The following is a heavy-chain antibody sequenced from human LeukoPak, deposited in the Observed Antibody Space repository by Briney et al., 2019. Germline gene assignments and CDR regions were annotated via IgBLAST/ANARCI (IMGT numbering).Heavy chain of an antibody. J-gene: IGHJ4*02. V-gene: IGHV3-30*02. CDR1: GFTFSSYG. Sequence: GGSLRLSCAVSGFTFSSYGMHWVRQAPGKGLEWVAFIRYDGSNTYYADSVKGRFTISRDNSKNTLCLQMNSLRVEDTAVYYCAKVPTSYSSLDYWGQGTLVTVSS. D-gene: IGHD6-13*01. CDR3: AKVPTSYSSLDY. CDR2: IRYDGSNT.